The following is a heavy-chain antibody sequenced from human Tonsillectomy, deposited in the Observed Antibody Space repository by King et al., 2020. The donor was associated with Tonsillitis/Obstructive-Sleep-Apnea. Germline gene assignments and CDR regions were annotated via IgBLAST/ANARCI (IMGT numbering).Heavy chain of an antibody. Sequence: QLQESGPGLVKPSETLSLTCTVSGGPIRSNTYYWGWIRQSPGKGLEWIGSIYYSGSMYYNPSLKSRVTISVDTSKKQISLKLSSVTAADTAVYYCAGHIPKYSSSSYYYYGMDVWGQGTTVTVSS. CDR1: GGPIRSNTYY. CDR3: AGHIPKYSSSSYYYYGMDV. CDR2: IYYSGSM. J-gene: IGHJ6*02. V-gene: IGHV4-39*01. D-gene: IGHD6-6*01.